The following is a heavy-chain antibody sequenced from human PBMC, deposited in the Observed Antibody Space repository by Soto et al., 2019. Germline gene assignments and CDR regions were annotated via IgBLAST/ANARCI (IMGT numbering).Heavy chain of an antibody. CDR2: MNPNSGNT. D-gene: IGHD7-27*01. CDR1: GYNFTGDD. J-gene: IGHJ4*02. V-gene: IGHV1-8*02. Sequence: EASVKVSCKASGYNFTGDDMHWVRQATGQGFEWMGWMNPNSGNTGYAQKFPGRVTMTRDTPITTAYMELSSLRSEDTAVYDCARSARNWGFDYWGLGTLVTVSS. CDR3: ARSARNWGFDY.